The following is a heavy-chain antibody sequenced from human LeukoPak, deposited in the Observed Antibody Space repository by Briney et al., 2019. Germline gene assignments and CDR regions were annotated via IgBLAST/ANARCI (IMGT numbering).Heavy chain of an antibody. D-gene: IGHD5-18*01. J-gene: IGHJ4*02. CDR1: GGSFSGYY. CDR3: ARGRGYSYGIYYFDY. CDR2: INHSGST. V-gene: IGHV4-34*01. Sequence: SETLSLTCAVYGGSFSGYYWSWIRQPPGKGLEWIGEINHSGSTNYNPSLKSRVTISVDQSKNQFSLKLSSVTAADTAVYYCARGRGYSYGIYYFDYWGQGTLVTVSS.